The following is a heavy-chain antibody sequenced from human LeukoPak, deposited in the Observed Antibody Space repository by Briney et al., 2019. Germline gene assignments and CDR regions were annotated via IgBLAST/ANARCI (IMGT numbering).Heavy chain of an antibody. V-gene: IGHV4-38-2*02. D-gene: IGHD6-19*01. J-gene: IGHJ6*04. CDR2: IYHSGST. CDR1: GYSISSGYY. Sequence: LETLSLTCTVSGYSISSGYYWGWIRQPPGKGLEWIGSIYHSGSTYYNPSLKSRVTISVDTSKNQFSLKLSSVTTADTAVYYCARDRAVAGTVMDVWGKGTTVTVSS. CDR3: ARDRAVAGTVMDV.